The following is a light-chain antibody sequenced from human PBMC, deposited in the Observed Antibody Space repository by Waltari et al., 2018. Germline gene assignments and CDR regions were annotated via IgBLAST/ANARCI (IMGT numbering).Light chain of an antibody. J-gene: IGLJ1*01. CDR3: AAWDDSLNGPGYV. V-gene: IGLV1-44*01. CDR1: SSNIGRNV. CDR2: SNN. Sequence: QSVLTQPPSASGTPGQRVTISCSGSSSNIGRNVVNWYQQLPGTAPKLLMFSNNQRPSGVPDRFSGSEAGTSASLAISGLQSEDEADYYCAAWDDSLNGPGYVFGTGTKVSVL.